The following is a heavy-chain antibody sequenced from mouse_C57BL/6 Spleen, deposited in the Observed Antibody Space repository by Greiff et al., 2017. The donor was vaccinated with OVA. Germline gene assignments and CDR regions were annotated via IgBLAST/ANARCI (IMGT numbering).Heavy chain of an antibody. Sequence: VQLQQSGPELVKPGASVKISCKASGYSFTGYYMNWVKQSPEKSLEWIGEINPSTGGTTYNQKFKAKATLTVDKSSSTAYMQLKSLTSEDSAVYYCARKGVYYGNPYYFDYWGQGTTLTVSS. CDR1: GYSFTGYY. CDR3: ARKGVYYGNPYYFDY. CDR2: INPSTGGT. J-gene: IGHJ2*01. D-gene: IGHD2-1*01. V-gene: IGHV1-42*01.